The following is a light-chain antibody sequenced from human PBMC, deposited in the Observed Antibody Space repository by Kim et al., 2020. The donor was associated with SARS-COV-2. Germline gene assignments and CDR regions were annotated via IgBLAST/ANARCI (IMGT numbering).Light chain of an antibody. CDR3: QAWDSSTALV. Sequence: VSPGQTASITGPGDKLGDKYACWYQQKPGQSPVLVIYQDSKRPSGIPERFSGSNSGNTATLTISGTQAMDEADYYCQAWDSSTALVFGGGTQLTVL. CDR2: QDS. CDR1: KLGDKY. J-gene: IGLJ2*01. V-gene: IGLV3-1*01.